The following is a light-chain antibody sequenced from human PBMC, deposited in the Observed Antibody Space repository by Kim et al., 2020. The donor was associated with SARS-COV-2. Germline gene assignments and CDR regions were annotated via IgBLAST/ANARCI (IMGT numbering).Light chain of an antibody. Sequence: QSALTQPASVSGSPGQSITISCTGTSIDIGGYNFVSWYQQHPGKAPKLMIHDVNKRPSGVSNRFSGSKSGNTASLTVSGLQAEDEADYYCSSYTASSTLAFGGGTKLTVL. CDR2: DVN. CDR3: SSYTASSTLA. J-gene: IGLJ2*01. CDR1: SIDIGGYNF. V-gene: IGLV2-14*03.